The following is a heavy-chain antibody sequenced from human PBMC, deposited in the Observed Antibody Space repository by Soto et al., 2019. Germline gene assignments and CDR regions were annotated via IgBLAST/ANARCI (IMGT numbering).Heavy chain of an antibody. Sequence: QVQLVQSGAEVKKPGSSVKVSCKASGGTFSSYTISWVRQAPGQGLEWMGRIIPILGIANYAQKFQGRVTSTADKSTSTAYMELSSLRSEDTAVYYCARDAEFRYTGDGMDVWGQGTTVTVSS. CDR3: ARDAEFRYTGDGMDV. D-gene: IGHD3-9*01. V-gene: IGHV1-69*08. J-gene: IGHJ6*02. CDR2: IIPILGIA. CDR1: GGTFSSYT.